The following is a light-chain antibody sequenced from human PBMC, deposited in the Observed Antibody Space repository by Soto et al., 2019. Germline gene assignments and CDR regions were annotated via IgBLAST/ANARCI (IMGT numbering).Light chain of an antibody. CDR2: DAS. V-gene: IGKV3-20*01. CDR3: QHYGGSPYT. CDR1: QSIKGSY. J-gene: IGKJ2*01. Sequence: EIVLTQSPGTLSLSPGESATLSCRASQSIKGSYLAWYQQKPGQAPRILIYDASSRATGIPDRFSGSGSGTDFTLTISRLEPEDFAVYYCQHYGGSPYTFGQGTKLAIK.